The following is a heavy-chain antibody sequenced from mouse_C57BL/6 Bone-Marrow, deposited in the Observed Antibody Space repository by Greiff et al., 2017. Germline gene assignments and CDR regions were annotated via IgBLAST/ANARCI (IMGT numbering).Heavy chain of an antibody. D-gene: IGHD1-1*01. V-gene: IGHV1-75*01. Sequence: VQLQQSGPELVKPGASVKISCKASGYTFTDYYINWVKQRPGQGLEWIGWIFPGSGSTYYNEKFKGKATLTVDKSSSTAYMLLSSLTSEDSAVYFCASPLHYYGSSLDYWGQGTTLTVSS. J-gene: IGHJ2*01. CDR1: GYTFTDYY. CDR3: ASPLHYYGSSLDY. CDR2: IFPGSGST.